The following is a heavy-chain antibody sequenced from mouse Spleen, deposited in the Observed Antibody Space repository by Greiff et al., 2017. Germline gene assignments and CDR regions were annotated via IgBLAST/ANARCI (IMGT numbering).Heavy chain of an antibody. J-gene: IGHJ1*01. V-gene: IGHV1-69*01. Sequence: VQLQQPGAELVMPGASVKLSCKASGYTFTSYWMHWVKQRPGQGLEWIGEIDPSDSYTNYNQKFKGKATLTVEKSSSTAYMQLSSLTSEDSAVYYCARRHYGNWYFDVWGAGTTVTVSS. CDR1: GYTFTSYW. D-gene: IGHD2-1*01. CDR3: ARRHYGNWYFDV. CDR2: IDPSDSYT.